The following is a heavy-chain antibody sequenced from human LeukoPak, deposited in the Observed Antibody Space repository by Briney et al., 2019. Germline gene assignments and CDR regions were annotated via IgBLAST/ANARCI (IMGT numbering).Heavy chain of an antibody. J-gene: IGHJ4*02. V-gene: IGHV3-74*01. Sequence: GGSLRLSCAASGFTFSSYWMHWVRQAPGKGLVGVSRINSDGSSTSYADSVKGRFTISRDNAKNTLYLQMNSLRAEDTAVYYCARDYYDSSGAIDYWGQGTLVTVSS. CDR2: INSDGSST. CDR1: GFTFSSYW. D-gene: IGHD3-22*01. CDR3: ARDYYDSSGAIDY.